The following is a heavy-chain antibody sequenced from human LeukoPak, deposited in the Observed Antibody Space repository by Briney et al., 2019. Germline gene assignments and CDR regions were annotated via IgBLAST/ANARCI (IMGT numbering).Heavy chain of an antibody. CDR3: ARGWPYAFDI. V-gene: IGHV3-23*01. Sequence: GGSLRLSCSASGFTFGSYAMSWVRQAPGKGLERVSGISGSGGSTYYADSVKGRFTISRDNSKNTLYLQMNSLRAEDTAVYYCARGWPYAFDIWGQGTMVTVSS. D-gene: IGHD6-19*01. J-gene: IGHJ3*02. CDR1: GFTFGSYA. CDR2: ISGSGGST.